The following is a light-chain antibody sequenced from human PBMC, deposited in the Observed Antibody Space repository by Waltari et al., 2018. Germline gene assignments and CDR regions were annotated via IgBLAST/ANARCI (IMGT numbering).Light chain of an antibody. CDR3: AAWDKILSAYV. CDR2: RND. J-gene: IGLJ1*01. Sequence: QSVLTQPPSASGTPGQRVLISCSGSSSNIGADYVDWYQQFQGKAPKLLIYRNDHRPPGVPDRFSGSKSGTSASLALSGLQSEDEADYYCAAWDKILSAYVFGTGTKVTVL. V-gene: IGLV1-47*01. CDR1: SSNIGADY.